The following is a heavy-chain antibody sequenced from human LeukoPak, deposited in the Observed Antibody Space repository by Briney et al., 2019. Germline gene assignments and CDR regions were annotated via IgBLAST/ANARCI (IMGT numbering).Heavy chain of an antibody. CDR1: GGTFSSYA. D-gene: IGHD3-10*01. J-gene: IGHJ6*02. Sequence: SVRFSCKASGGTFSSYAISWVRQAPGQGLEWMGGIIPIFGTANYAQKFQGRVTITADESTSTAYMELSSLRSEDTAVYYCARGQAVPVEFHLYYYYGMDVWGQGTTVTVSS. CDR2: IIPIFGTA. CDR3: ARGQAVPVEFHLYYYYGMDV. V-gene: IGHV1-69*13.